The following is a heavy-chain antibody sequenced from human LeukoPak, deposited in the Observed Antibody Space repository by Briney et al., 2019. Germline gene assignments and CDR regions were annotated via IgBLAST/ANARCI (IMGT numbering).Heavy chain of an antibody. D-gene: IGHD3-22*01. Sequence: PSETLSLTCTVSGGSISSSSYYWGWIRQPPGKGLEWIGSIYYSGSTYYNPSLKSRVTISVDTSKNQFSLKLSSVTAADTAVYYCARLHYYDSSGLGDYWGQGTLVTVSS. CDR1: GGSISSSSYY. J-gene: IGHJ4*02. CDR2: IYYSGST. CDR3: ARLHYYDSSGLGDY. V-gene: IGHV4-39*01.